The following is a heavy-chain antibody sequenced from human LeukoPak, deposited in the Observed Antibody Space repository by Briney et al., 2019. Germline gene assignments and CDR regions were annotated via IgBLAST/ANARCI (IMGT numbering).Heavy chain of an antibody. Sequence: GSLRLSCAASGFTFSSYWMSWVRQAPGKGLEWIGEINHSGSTNYNPSLKSRVTISVDTSKNQFSLKLSSVTAADTAVYYCARGHTDYYDSSGYYPLMDYWGQGTLVTVSS. J-gene: IGHJ4*02. CDR1: GFTFSSYW. CDR2: INHSGST. V-gene: IGHV4-34*01. D-gene: IGHD3-22*01. CDR3: ARGHTDYYDSSGYYPLMDY.